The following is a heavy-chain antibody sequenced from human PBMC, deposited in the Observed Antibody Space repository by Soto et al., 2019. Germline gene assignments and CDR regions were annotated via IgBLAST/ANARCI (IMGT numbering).Heavy chain of an antibody. CDR1: GYNFASNH. CDR3: ARDRFGSWTFDY. J-gene: IGHJ4*02. D-gene: IGHD6-13*01. CDR2: IHPTDGST. V-gene: IGHV1-46*01. Sequence: QVQLVQSGAEVREPGASVKVSCKASGYNFASNHMHWVRQTPGQGLEWMGIIHPTDGSTSYAQKFRGRVTLTRDTPTNTDYMELSGLTSEDTAVYYCARDRFGSWTFDYWGQGTPVTVSS.